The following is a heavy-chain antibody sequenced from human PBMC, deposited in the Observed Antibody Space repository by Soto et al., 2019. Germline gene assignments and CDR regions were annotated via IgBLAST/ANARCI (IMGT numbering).Heavy chain of an antibody. Sequence: PRGALKSPCKGSGYRLTSYWIGREREMPGKGREWKGIIYPGDSDTRYSPSFQGQDNITADKPISTATLQRSNLKVSDTAMYYCARPLHYSSFDYYYYGMDVWGQGTTVTVSS. J-gene: IGHJ6*02. CDR2: IYPGDSDT. CDR3: ARPLHYSSFDYYYYGMDV. CDR1: GYRLTSYW. V-gene: IGHV5-51*01. D-gene: IGHD6-6*01.